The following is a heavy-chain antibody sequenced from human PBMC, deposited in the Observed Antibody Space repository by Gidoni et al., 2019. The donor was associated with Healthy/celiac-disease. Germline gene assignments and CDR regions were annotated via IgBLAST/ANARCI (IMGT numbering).Heavy chain of an antibody. CDR2: IKQDGSEK. CDR1: GFTFISSW. Sequence: EVQLVASGGGLVQPGGSLRLSCAASGFTFISSWMSWVHQDPGKGLEWVANIKQDGSEKYYVDSVKGRFTSSRDNAKNSLYLQMNSLRAEDTAVYYCARDERYCSSTSCDAFDIWGQGTMVTVSS. V-gene: IGHV3-7*01. J-gene: IGHJ3*02. D-gene: IGHD2-2*01. CDR3: ARDERYCSSTSCDAFDI.